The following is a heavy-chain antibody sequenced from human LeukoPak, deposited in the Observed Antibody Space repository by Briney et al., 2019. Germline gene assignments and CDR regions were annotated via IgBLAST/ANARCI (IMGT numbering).Heavy chain of an antibody. CDR2: MSAYNGNT. Sequence: SSVKVSYKASGYTFTRYGISWVRQAPGQGGEGMGWMSAYNGNTNYAQKLQGRGTITTDTSTNTAYLELRSLRSDDTALVYCARMPHLYHYDSSGYYLEMDLWGQGTAVTVSS. CDR1: GYTFTRYG. J-gene: IGHJ6*02. V-gene: IGHV1-18*01. CDR3: ARMPHLYHYDSSGYYLEMDL. D-gene: IGHD3-22*01.